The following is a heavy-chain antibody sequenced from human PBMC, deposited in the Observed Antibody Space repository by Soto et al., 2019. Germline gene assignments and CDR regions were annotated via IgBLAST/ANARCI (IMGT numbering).Heavy chain of an antibody. CDR1: GFTVSNNH. CDR3: ARCPSYGFVDY. V-gene: IGHV3-53*01. CDR2: IYSGGNT. Sequence: GGSLRLSCGASGFTVSNNHMSWVRQAPGKGLEWVSVIYSGGNTFYTGSVKGRFTIYRDNSKNTLYLQMNSLRAEDTAVYYCARCPSYGFVDYWGQGTLVTVSS. J-gene: IGHJ4*02. D-gene: IGHD5-18*01.